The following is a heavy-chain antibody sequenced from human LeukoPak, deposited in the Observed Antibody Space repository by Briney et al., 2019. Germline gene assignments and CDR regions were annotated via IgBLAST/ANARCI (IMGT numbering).Heavy chain of an antibody. V-gene: IGHV4-34*01. Sequence: SETLSLTCAVYDGSLSGYWWSWIRQSPGEGLEWIGEISHSGGTNYNPSFKSRVTVSGDTSNKQVSLKMTSVTAADTAVYFCARGRDYIWGMSGYWGQGTQVIVSS. CDR2: ISHSGGT. J-gene: IGHJ4*02. CDR1: DGSLSGYW. D-gene: IGHD3-16*01. CDR3: ARGRDYIWGMSGY.